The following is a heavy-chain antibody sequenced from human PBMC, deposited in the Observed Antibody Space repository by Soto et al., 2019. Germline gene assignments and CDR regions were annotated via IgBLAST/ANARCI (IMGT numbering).Heavy chain of an antibody. V-gene: IGHV3-23*01. CDR3: AKGRGSSWNADY. CDR2: ISGSGNTS. CDR1: GFTFRSYA. J-gene: IGHJ4*02. D-gene: IGHD6-13*01. Sequence: EVQLLESGGGLVRPRGSLRLSCVASGFTFRSYAMSWVRRAPGKGLEWVSAISGSGNTSYFADSVRGRFTISRDNSKDTLYLQLNNLRVDDTAEYFCAKGRGSSWNADYWGQGTLVTVAS.